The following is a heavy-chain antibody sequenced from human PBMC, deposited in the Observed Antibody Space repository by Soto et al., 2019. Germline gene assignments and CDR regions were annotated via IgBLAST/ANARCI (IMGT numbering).Heavy chain of an antibody. V-gene: IGHV1-58*01. Sequence: QMQLVQSGPEVKKPGTSVKVSCKASTFTFTSSAVQWVRQARGQSLEWIGWIVVGSGNTKYAQNFQERVTTTRDMSSGTAYLELSSLRSEDTAVYYCATHREGATYYFDYCGQGTLLTVSS. CDR1: TFTFTSSA. D-gene: IGHD1-26*01. J-gene: IGHJ4*02. CDR3: ATHREGATYYFDY. CDR2: IVVGSGNT.